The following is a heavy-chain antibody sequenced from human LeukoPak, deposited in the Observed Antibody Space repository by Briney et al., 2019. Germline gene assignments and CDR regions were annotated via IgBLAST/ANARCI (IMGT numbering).Heavy chain of an antibody. CDR2: SYNGGIT. CDR3: AADHPFDP. CDR1: GLTISQNS. V-gene: IGHV3-66*01. Sequence: SGGPLNLPCAAPGLTISQNSMAWLGKAPGKGLECVSVSYNGGITYYADSVKGRFTISRDNSKNMLFLQMNSLRVEDTAMYYCAADHPFDPWGQGTLVTVSS. J-gene: IGHJ5*02.